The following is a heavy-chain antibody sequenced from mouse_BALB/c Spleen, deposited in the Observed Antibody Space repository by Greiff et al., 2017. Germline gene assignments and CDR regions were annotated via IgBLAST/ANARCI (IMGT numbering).Heavy chain of an antibody. J-gene: IGHJ3*01. D-gene: IGHD2-1*01. CDR1: GFTFSSYG. CDR3: ARHEGNYVGFAY. Sequence: EVKLMESGGGLVQPGGSLKLSCAASGFTFSSYGMSWVRQTPDKRLELVATINSNGGSTYYPDSVKGRFTISRDNAKNTLYLQMSSLKSEDTAMYYCARHEGNYVGFAYWGQGTLVTVSA. V-gene: IGHV5-6-3*01. CDR2: INSNGGST.